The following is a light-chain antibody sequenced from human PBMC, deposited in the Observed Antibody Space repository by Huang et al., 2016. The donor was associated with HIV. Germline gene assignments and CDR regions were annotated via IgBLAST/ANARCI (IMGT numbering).Light chain of an antibody. CDR1: QSVLYSSNNKNY. CDR3: QQYYSAPLT. J-gene: IGKJ4*01. Sequence: DIVMTQSPDSLAVSLGERATINCKSSQSVLYSSNNKNYLVWDQQKPGKPPKMLIYWAATRESGVPDRFSGRGCGTDFTLNISRLQAEDVAVYYCQQYYSAPLTFGGGTKVESK. V-gene: IGKV4-1*01. CDR2: WAA.